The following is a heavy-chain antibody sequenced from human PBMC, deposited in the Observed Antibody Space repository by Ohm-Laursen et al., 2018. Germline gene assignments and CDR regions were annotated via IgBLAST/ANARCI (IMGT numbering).Heavy chain of an antibody. CDR3: ARSHVHDFGDYLDF. J-gene: IGHJ4*02. CDR2: IGTAGDT. Sequence: GSLRLSCAASGFTFSSYDMHWVRQATGKGLEWVSAIGTAGDTYYPGSVKGRFTISRENAKNSLYLQMNSLRAGDTAVYYCARSHVHDFGDYLDFWGQGTLVTVSS. CDR1: GFTFSSYD. V-gene: IGHV3-13*01. D-gene: IGHD4-17*01.